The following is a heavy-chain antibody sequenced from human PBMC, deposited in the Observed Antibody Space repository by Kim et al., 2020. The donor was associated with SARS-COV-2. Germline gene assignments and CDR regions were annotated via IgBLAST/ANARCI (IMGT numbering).Heavy chain of an antibody. CDR2: ISSSSSTI. J-gene: IGHJ4*02. D-gene: IGHD5-12*01. Sequence: GGSLRLSCAASGFTFSSYSMNWVRQAPGKGLEWVSYISSSSSTIYYADSVKGRFTISRDNAKNSLYLQMNSLRDEDTAVYYCARSGVATKSYYFDYWGQGALVTVSS. CDR1: GFTFSSYS. CDR3: ARSGVATKSYYFDY. V-gene: IGHV3-48*02.